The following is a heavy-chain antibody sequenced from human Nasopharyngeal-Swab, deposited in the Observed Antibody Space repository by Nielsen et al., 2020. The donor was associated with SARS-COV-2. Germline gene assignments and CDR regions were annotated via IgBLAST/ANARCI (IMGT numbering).Heavy chain of an antibody. J-gene: IGHJ4*02. CDR3: ARDHSYYDSNGYYFDY. CDR1: GCSISTYY. D-gene: IGHD3-22*01. Sequence: SEALSLTCTVSGCSISTYYWSWIRQPPGKGLEWIGYIPSSGTTNYNPSLKRRVTISVDTSKNQFSLKLSSVTAADTAVYYCARDHSYYDSNGYYFDYWGLGTLVTVSS. V-gene: IGHV4-59*01. CDR2: IPSSGTT.